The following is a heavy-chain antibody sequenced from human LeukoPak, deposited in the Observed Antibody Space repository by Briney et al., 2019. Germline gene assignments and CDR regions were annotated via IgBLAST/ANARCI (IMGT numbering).Heavy chain of an antibody. J-gene: IGHJ4*02. CDR3: ARAQGYYYDSSGYLDY. CDR2: IIPIFGTA. Sequence: ASVKVSCKASGGTFSSYAISWVRQAPGQGLEWMGGIIPIFGTANYAQKFQGRVTITADKSTSTAYMELSSLRSEDTAVYYCARAQGYYYDSSGYLDYWGQGTLVTVSS. D-gene: IGHD3-22*01. V-gene: IGHV1-69*06. CDR1: GGTFSSYA.